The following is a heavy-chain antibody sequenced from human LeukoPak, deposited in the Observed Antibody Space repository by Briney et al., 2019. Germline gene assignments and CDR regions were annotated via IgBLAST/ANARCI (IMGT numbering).Heavy chain of an antibody. CDR3: ARVRYYYDSSGYMTLDY. V-gene: IGHV3-21*01. CDR2: ISSSSSYI. J-gene: IGHJ4*02. Sequence: GGSLRLSCAASGFTFSSYSMNWVRQAPGKGLEWVSSISSSSSYIYYADSVKGRFTISRDNAKNSLYLQINSLRAEDTAVYYCARVRYYYDSSGYMTLDYWGQGTLATVSS. D-gene: IGHD3-22*01. CDR1: GFTFSSYS.